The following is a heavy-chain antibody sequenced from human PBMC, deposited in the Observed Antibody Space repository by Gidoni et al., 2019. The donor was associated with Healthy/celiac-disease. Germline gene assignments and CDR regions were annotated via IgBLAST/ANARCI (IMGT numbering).Heavy chain of an antibody. J-gene: IGHJ6*02. V-gene: IGHV1-3*01. D-gene: IGHD3-3*01. Sequence: QVQLVQSGAEVKKPGASVKVSCKASGYNFTRYAMHWGSQAPGQRLEWMGWINAGNGNTKYSQKFQGRVTITRDTSASTAYMELSSLRSEDTAVYYCARVSGGYDFWSGYPLPLYYYGMDVWGQGTTVTVSS. CDR3: ARVSGGYDFWSGYPLPLYYYGMDV. CDR1: GYNFTRYA. CDR2: INAGNGNT.